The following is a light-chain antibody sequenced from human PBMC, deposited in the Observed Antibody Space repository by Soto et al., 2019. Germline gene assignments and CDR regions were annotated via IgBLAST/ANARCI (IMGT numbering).Light chain of an antibody. J-gene: IGKJ3*01. CDR1: HDIGNS. CDR2: DAY. CDR3: QKSDYLPL. Sequence: IQMTQSPPSLSAAVVDRVTITCQASHDIGNSLNWYQDKPGQAPKLVIYDAYHLETGVRSTFSGGGYGTHFTFTISCLRPEEIGTEYGQKSDYLPLFGTGNKVDI. V-gene: IGKV1-33*01.